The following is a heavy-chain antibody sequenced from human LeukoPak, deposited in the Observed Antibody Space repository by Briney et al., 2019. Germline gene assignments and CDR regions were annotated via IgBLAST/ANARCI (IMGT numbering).Heavy chain of an antibody. CDR2: IGSSGSPT. CDR3: ARRPYSDTSGRLSDL. J-gene: IGHJ6*02. V-gene: IGHV3-48*02. Sequence: QPGGSLRLSCAASGFAFSSYNMNWVRQAPGKGLEWISYIGSSGSPTHYADSVGGRFTISRDNAKNSLYLQTNSLRDEDTAVYFCARRPYSDTSGRLSDLWGQGTTVTVSS. D-gene: IGHD3-22*01. CDR1: GFAFSSYN.